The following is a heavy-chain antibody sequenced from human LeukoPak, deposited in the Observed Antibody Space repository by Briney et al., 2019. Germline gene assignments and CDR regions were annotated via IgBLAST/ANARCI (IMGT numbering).Heavy chain of an antibody. V-gene: IGHV1-2*06. CDR1: GYTFTGFY. CDR2: IDPDNGDT. D-gene: IGHD3-3*01. CDR3: ARTLEWLLGSMDI. Sequence: ASVNVSCKASGYTFTGFYMHWVRQAPGQGLEWMGRIDPDNGDTNYAQKFQGRVTMTEDTSINTAYMELSSLRSDDTAVYYCARTLEWLLGSMDIWGQGTTVTVSS. J-gene: IGHJ6*02.